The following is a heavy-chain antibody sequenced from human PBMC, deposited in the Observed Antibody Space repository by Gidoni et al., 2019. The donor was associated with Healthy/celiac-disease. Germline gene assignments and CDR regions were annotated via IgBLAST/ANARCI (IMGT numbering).Heavy chain of an antibody. CDR3: ARASHDYYDSSGYFIDY. CDR1: GYTFTGYY. CDR2: INPNSGGT. Sequence: QVQLVQSGAEVKKPGASVKVSCKASGYTFTGYYMHWVRQAPGQGLEWMGWINPNSGGTNYAQKCQGWVTMTRDTSISTAYMELSRLRSDDTAVYYCARASHDYYDSSGYFIDYWGQGTLVTVSS. V-gene: IGHV1-2*04. D-gene: IGHD3-22*01. J-gene: IGHJ4*02.